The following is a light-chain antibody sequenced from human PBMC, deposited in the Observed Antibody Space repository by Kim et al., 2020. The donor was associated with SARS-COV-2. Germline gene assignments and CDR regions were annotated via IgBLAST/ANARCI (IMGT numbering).Light chain of an antibody. CDR1: QSVSRNY. J-gene: IGKJ1*01. CDR2: DAS. CDR3: QQYITSPWA. V-gene: IGKV3-20*01. Sequence: EIVLTQSPGTLSLSPGEGATLSCKASQSVSRNYLAWYQQKPGQPPRLLIYDASSRATGIPDRFSGSGSGTDFTLTISRLEPEDFAVYYCQQYITSPWAFGQGTKVDSK.